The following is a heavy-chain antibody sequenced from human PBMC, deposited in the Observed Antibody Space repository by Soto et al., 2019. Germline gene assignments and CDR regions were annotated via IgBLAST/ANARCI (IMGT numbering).Heavy chain of an antibody. CDR2: IIPIFGTA. J-gene: IGHJ3*02. D-gene: IGHD2-15*01. CDR1: GGTFSSFA. Sequence: QVQLVQSGAEVKKPGSSVKVSCKASGGTFSSFAFSWVRQAPGQGLEWMGGIIPIFGTANYVQKFQGRVTITADESTSTVYMELSSLRYGDTAVYYCARDIGDALDIWGQGTMVTVSS. CDR3: ARDIGDALDI. V-gene: IGHV1-69*12.